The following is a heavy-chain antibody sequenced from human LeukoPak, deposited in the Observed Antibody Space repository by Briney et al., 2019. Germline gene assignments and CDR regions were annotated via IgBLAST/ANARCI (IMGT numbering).Heavy chain of an antibody. J-gene: IGHJ4*02. CDR1: GGSISSSNYY. V-gene: IGHV4-39*01. D-gene: IGHD3-22*01. CDR2: IYYSGST. CDR3: ARGHYYYSSGLGGYLDY. Sequence: SETLSLTCTVSGGSISSSNYYWGWIRQPPGKGLEWIGSIYYSGSTYYNPSLRGRVTISVDTSKNQFSLKLSSVTAADTAVYYCARGHYYYSSGLGGYLDYWGQGTLVTVSS.